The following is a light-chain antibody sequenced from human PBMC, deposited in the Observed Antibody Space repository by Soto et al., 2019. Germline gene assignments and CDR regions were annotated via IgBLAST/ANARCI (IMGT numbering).Light chain of an antibody. CDR2: GSS. Sequence: EVVLTQSPGTLSLSPGERATLSCRASQSVSNNYLAWYQQKPGQSPKLLIFGSSDRATGIPDRFSGSGSGTDFTLTISSREPEDFAVYYCQQYRSSPPYTFGQGTKLEIK. J-gene: IGKJ2*01. CDR3: QQYRSSPPYT. V-gene: IGKV3-20*01. CDR1: QSVSNNY.